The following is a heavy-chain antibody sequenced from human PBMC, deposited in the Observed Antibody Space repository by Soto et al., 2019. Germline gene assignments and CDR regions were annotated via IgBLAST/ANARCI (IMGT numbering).Heavy chain of an antibody. D-gene: IGHD7-27*01. CDR3: ARPGRDWGALHY. CDR2: IYYSGST. CDR1: NDSISTYY. Sequence: QVQLQESGPGLVKPSETLSLTCTVSNDSISTYYWTWIRQPPGKGLEWIGFIYYSGSTNYNPSLQSRVTISVDTSMNQFSLKMNSVTAADTAVYYCARPGRDWGALHYWGQGTLVTVSS. V-gene: IGHV4-59*08. J-gene: IGHJ4*02.